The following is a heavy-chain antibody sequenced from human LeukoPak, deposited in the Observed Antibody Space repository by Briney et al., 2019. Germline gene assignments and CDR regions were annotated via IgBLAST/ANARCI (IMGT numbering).Heavy chain of an antibody. V-gene: IGHV3-23*01. CDR3: AKARRNGYNWSPFDY. CDR2: VSDSAGST. D-gene: IGHD5-24*01. Sequence: GGPLRLSCAASGFTFSSHAMSWVRQPPGKGLEWVSIVSDSAGSTYYADSVKGRFTISRDNSKNTLYLQMNSLRAEDTAVYYCAKARRNGYNWSPFDYWGQGTLVTVSS. J-gene: IGHJ4*02. CDR1: GFTFSSHA.